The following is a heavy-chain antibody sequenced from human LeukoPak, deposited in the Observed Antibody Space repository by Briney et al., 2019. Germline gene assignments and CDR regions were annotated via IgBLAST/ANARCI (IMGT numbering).Heavy chain of an antibody. CDR2: IRHDGSNK. CDR1: GFTFSSYG. J-gene: IGHJ4*02. Sequence: GGSLRLSCAASGFTFSSYGMHWVRQAPGKGLEWVAFIRHDGSNKYYADSVKGRCTISRDNSKKTVYLQMNSLRTEDTAVYYCAKDRWLQGYFDYWGQGTLVTVSS. D-gene: IGHD5-24*01. CDR3: AKDRWLQGYFDY. V-gene: IGHV3-30*02.